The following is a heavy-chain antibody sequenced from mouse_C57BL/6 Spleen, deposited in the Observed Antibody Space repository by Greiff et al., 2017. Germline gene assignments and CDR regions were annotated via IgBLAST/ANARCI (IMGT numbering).Heavy chain of an antibody. J-gene: IGHJ4*01. V-gene: IGHV10-1*01. CDR3: VRHGGAQAPMDY. CDR2: IRSKSNNYAT. CDR1: GFSFNTYA. D-gene: IGHD3-2*02. Sequence: EVKLMESGGGLVQPKGSLKLSCAASGFSFNTYAMNWVRQAPGKGLEWVARIRSKSNNYATYYADSVKDRFTISRDDSESMLYLQMNNLKTEDTAMYYCVRHGGAQAPMDYWGQGTSVTVSS.